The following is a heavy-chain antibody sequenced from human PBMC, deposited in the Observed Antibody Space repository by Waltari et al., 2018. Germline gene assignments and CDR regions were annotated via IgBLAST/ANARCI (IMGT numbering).Heavy chain of an antibody. CDR2: SSSNGGST. V-gene: IGHV3-64D*06. CDR3: VGRFDYFDY. D-gene: IGHD3-16*01. Sequence: EVQLVESGGGLVQPGGSLRLSCSASGFTFRSYAMHWVRQAPGKGLEYVSASSSNGGSTYYADSVKGRFTISRDNSKNTLYLQMSSLRAEDTAVYYCVGRFDYFDYWGQGTLVTVSS. J-gene: IGHJ4*02. CDR1: GFTFRSYA.